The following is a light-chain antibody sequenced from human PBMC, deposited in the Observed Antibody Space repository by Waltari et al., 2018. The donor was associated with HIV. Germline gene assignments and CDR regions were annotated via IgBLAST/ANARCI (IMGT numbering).Light chain of an antibody. CDR2: GTT. V-gene: IGLV1-40*01. CDR1: SSNIGAGYD. CDR3: QSYDSSLSGWV. Sequence: QSVLTQPPSVSGAPGQRVTISCTGSSSNIGAGYDVQWYQQLPGTAPKLLIYGTTNRPSGVPDRFSGSKSGTSASLAITGLQAEDEADYYCQSYDSSLSGWVFGGGTKLTVL. J-gene: IGLJ3*02.